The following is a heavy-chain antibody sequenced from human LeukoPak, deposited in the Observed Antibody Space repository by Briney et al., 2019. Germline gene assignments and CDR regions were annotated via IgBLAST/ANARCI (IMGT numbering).Heavy chain of an antibody. V-gene: IGHV3-48*03. CDR1: GFTXRSYE. Sequence: PGGSLRLSCAACGFTXRSYEMXLVXXAPGKXLEXVSKISDSGSTIHYAESVKGRFTISRDNAKTSLYLEMHSLRAEDTAVYYCARDLPGLDSWGQGTLVTVSS. CDR3: ARDLPGLDS. CDR2: ISDSGSTI. J-gene: IGHJ5*01.